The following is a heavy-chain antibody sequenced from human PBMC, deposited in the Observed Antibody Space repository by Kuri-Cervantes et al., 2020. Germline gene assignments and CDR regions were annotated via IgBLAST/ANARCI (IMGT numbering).Heavy chain of an antibody. D-gene: IGHD5-12*01. CDR3: ARGWATPGPFYYYYYGMDV. V-gene: IGHV3-23*01. Sequence: GESLKISCAASGFTFSSYAMSWVRQAPGKGLEWVSAISGSGGSTYYADSVKGRFTISRDNSKNTLYLQMNSLRAEDTAVYYCARGWATPGPFYYYYYGMDVWGQGTTVTVSS. J-gene: IGHJ6*02. CDR2: ISGSGGST. CDR1: GFTFSSYA.